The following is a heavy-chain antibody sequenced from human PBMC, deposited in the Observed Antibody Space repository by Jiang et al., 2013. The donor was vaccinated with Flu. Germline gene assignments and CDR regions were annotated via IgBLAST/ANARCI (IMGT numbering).Heavy chain of an antibody. Sequence: QLLESGGGLVQPGRSLRLSCAASGFTFDDYAMHWVRQAPGKGLEWVSGISWNSGSIGYADSVKGRFTISRDNAKNSLYLQMNGLRAEDTALYYCAKTGESPPTWGQGTLVTVSS. CDR1: GFTFDDYA. V-gene: IGHV3-9*01. J-gene: IGHJ5*02. D-gene: IGHD1-14*01. CDR3: AKTGESPPT. CDR2: ISWNSGSI.